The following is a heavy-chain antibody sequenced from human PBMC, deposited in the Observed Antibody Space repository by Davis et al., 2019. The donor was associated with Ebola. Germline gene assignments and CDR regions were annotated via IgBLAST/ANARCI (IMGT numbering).Heavy chain of an antibody. Sequence: AASVKVSCKASGYTFTSYAMHWVRQAPGQRLEWMGWINAGNGNTKYSQKLQGRVTMTTDTSTSTAYMELRSLRSDDTAIYFCARRHIVGADHSFFDYWGQGTLVTVSS. J-gene: IGHJ4*02. CDR2: INAGNGNT. CDR1: GYTFTSYA. V-gene: IGHV1-3*01. CDR3: ARRHIVGADHSFFDY. D-gene: IGHD1-26*01.